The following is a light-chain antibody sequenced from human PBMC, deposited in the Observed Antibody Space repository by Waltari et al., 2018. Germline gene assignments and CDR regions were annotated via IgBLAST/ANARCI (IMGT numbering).Light chain of an antibody. CDR2: AAS. CDR3: LQDYDYPFT. V-gene: IGKV1-6*01. CDR1: QGIGND. Sequence: AIQLAQSPSSLSAYVGHRVTLSCRTSQGIGNDLGWYQQKPGKAPKLLIYAASSLQSGVSSRFSGSGSGTEFTLTISSLQPEDFATYYCLQDYDYPFTFGPGTKVEI. J-gene: IGKJ3*01.